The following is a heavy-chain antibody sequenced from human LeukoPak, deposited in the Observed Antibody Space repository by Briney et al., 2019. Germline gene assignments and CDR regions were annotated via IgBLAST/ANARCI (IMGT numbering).Heavy chain of an antibody. CDR1: GYTFTSYY. CDR3: ARGSKIDYSSSWYGAFDI. CDR2: INPTGGST. D-gene: IGHD6-13*01. Sequence: ASVNVSCMASGYTFTSYYMHGLRQAPGQGLEGMGLINPTGGSTGYERTLQGRVTMTRDMSTSTDYMELSSLRSEDTAIYYCARGSKIDYSSSWYGAFDIWGQGTMVTVSS. J-gene: IGHJ3*02. V-gene: IGHV1-46*01.